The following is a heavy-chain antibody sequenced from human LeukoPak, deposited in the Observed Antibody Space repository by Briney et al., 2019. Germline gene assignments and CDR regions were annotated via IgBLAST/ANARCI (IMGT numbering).Heavy chain of an antibody. CDR2: ITYDGYYK. CDR1: GFTFTNYG. CDR3: ARDLSPVVRASPMGY. Sequence: PGTSLRPSCAASGFTFTNYGMHWVRQAPGKGLEWVALITYDGYYKYYSDSVKGRFTISSDTSKNTLYLQMNSLRAEDTAVYYCARDLSPVVRASPMGYWGQGTPVTVSS. J-gene: IGHJ4*02. D-gene: IGHD3-10*01. V-gene: IGHV3-30*03.